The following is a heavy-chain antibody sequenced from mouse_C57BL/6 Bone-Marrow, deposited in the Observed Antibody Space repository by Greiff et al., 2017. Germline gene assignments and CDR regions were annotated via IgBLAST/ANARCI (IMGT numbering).Heavy chain of an antibody. D-gene: IGHD4-1*01. Sequence: EVQLQQSGAELVRPGASVTLSCTASGFNIKDDYMHWVKQRPEQGLEWIGWIDPENGDTEYASKFQGKATITADTSSNTAYLQLSSLTSEDTAVYYCTDWEGAYWGQGTLVTVSA. CDR3: TDWEGAY. J-gene: IGHJ3*01. CDR1: GFNIKDDY. CDR2: IDPENGDT. V-gene: IGHV14-4*01.